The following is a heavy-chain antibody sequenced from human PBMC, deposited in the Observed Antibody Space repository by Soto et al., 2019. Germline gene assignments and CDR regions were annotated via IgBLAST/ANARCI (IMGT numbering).Heavy chain of an antibody. Sequence: QVHLEQSGAEVKKPGSSVKVSCKASGGTFRTAAISWVRQAPGQGLEWLGGIMPVFRTPDYAQKFQGRVTITADESTSPAYMELSGLRSDDTAVYYCARDNDRPQLGGNYYYILDVWGQGTTITVSS. CDR1: GGTFRTAA. D-gene: IGHD2-8*01. J-gene: IGHJ6*02. V-gene: IGHV1-69*12. CDR2: IMPVFRTP. CDR3: ARDNDRPQLGGNYYYILDV.